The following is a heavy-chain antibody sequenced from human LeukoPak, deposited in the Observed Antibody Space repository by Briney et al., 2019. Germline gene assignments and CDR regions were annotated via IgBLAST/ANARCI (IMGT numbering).Heavy chain of an antibody. CDR3: ARQKRARIDAFDI. Sequence: GESLKISCKGSGYRFTNYWIGWVRQMPGKGLEWMGIIYPGDSDTRYSPSFQGQVTISADKSISTAYLQWSSLKASDTAMYYCARQKRARIDAFDIWGQGTMVTVSS. CDR2: IYPGDSDT. V-gene: IGHV5-51*01. D-gene: IGHD2-21*01. J-gene: IGHJ3*02. CDR1: GYRFTNYW.